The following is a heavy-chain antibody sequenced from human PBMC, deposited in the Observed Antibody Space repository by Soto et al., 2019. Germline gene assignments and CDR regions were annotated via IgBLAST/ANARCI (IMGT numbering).Heavy chain of an antibody. Sequence: QVQLVQSGAEVKKPGASVKVSCKASGYTFTSYYMHWVRQAPGQGLEWMGIINPSGGSTSYAKKDQGTVTIPRDTPTSPVYMELSSLRSENTALYYCARDISSAAVLSFQHWGQGTLLTVSS. D-gene: IGHD6-13*01. CDR3: ARDISSAAVLSFQH. J-gene: IGHJ1*01. CDR2: INPSGGST. CDR1: GYTFTSYY. V-gene: IGHV1-46*01.